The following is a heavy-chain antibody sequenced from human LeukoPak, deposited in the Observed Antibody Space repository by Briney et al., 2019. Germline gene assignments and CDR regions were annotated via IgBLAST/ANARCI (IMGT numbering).Heavy chain of an antibody. J-gene: IGHJ6*02. V-gene: IGHV3-13*01. CDR2: FHTAGDI. Sequence: GGSLRLSCAASGFTFSNYDMHWVRQATGKGLEWVSAFHTAGDIHFSGSVKGRFATSRENAKNSFYLQMNNLRAGDTAVYYCARGSCSSRSCYKRVNGLDVWGQGTPVTVSS. CDR3: ARGSCSSRSCYKRVNGLDV. D-gene: IGHD2-2*01. CDR1: GFTFSNYD.